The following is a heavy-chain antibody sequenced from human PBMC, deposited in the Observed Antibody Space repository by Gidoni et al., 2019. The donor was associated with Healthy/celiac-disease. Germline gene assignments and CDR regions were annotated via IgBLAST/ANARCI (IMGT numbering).Heavy chain of an antibody. CDR2: IIPIFGTA. Sequence: QVQLVQSGAEVKKPGSSVTVSCKASGGTFSSYAISWVRQAPGQGLEWMGGIIPIFGTANYAQKFQGRVTITADESTSTAYMELSSLRSEDTAVYYCASSRRDSSGYYYNPYYYYGMDVWGQGTTVTVSS. CDR1: GGTFSSYA. V-gene: IGHV1-69*01. J-gene: IGHJ6*02. CDR3: ASSRRDSSGYYYNPYYYYGMDV. D-gene: IGHD3-22*01.